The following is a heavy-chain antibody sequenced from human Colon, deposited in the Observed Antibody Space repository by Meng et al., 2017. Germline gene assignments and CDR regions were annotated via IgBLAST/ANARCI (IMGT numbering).Heavy chain of an antibody. CDR2: IYSSGRT. Sequence: QVQRQESGPVLVKPAETLSRTRTVSGGSMSGYYWNWIRQPAGKGLEWIGHIYSSGRTNYNPSLKSRVTISVDSSKNQFSLNLTSVTAADTAVYFCARVQRFCTGGICSNWFDPWGQGTLVTVSS. J-gene: IGHJ5*02. CDR1: GGSMSGYY. CDR3: ARVQRFCTGGICSNWFDP. D-gene: IGHD2-15*01. V-gene: IGHV4-4*07.